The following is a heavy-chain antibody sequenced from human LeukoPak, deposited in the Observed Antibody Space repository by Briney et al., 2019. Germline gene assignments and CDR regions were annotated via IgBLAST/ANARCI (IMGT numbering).Heavy chain of an antibody. Sequence: PSETLSLTCAVYGGSFSGYYWSWIRQPPGKGLEWIGEINHSGSTNYNPSLKSRVTISVDTSKNHFSLKLSYVTAADTAVYYCARGRGYYYDSSGYHYWGQGTLVTVSS. J-gene: IGHJ4*02. CDR2: INHSGST. V-gene: IGHV4-34*01. CDR3: ARGRGYYYDSSGYHY. D-gene: IGHD3-22*01. CDR1: GGSFSGYY.